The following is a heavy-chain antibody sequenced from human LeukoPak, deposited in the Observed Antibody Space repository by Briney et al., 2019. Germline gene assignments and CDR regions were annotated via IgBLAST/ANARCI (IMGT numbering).Heavy chain of an antibody. D-gene: IGHD3-16*01. CDR1: GFTFSSYA. V-gene: IGHV3-23*01. J-gene: IGHJ4*02. CDR2: ISGSGGST. CDR3: AKGGYDYALSASHLDY. Sequence: GGSLRLSCAASGFTFSSYAMSWVRQAPGKGLAWVSAISGSGGSTYYADSVKGRFTISRDNFKNTLYLQMNSLRAEDTAVYYCAKGGYDYALSASHLDYWGQGTLVTVSS.